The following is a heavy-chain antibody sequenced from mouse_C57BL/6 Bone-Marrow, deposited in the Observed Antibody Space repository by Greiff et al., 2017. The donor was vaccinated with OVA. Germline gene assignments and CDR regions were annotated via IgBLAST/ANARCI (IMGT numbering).Heavy chain of an antibody. J-gene: IGHJ2*01. CDR2: INPNNGGT. V-gene: IGHV1-18*01. CDR1: GYTFTDYN. CDR3: ARSRARDY. D-gene: IGHD3-1*01. Sequence: EVQLQESGPELVKPGASVKIPCKASGYTFTDYNMDWVKQSHGKSLEWIGDINPNNGGTIYNQKFKGKATLTVDKSSSTAYMELRSLTSEDTAVYYCARSRARDYWGQGTTLTVSS.